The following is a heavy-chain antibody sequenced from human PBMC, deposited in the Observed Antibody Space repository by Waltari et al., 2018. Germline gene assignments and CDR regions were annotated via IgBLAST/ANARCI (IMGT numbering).Heavy chain of an antibody. CDR2: ISAYNGNT. J-gene: IGHJ6*02. V-gene: IGHV1-18*01. CDR1: GYTFTSYG. D-gene: IGHD3-3*01. CDR3: ARDQVPITIFGVVNYYYGMDV. Sequence: QVQLVQSGAEVKKPGASVKVSCKASGYTFTSYGISWLRQAPGQRLWWMGWISAYNGNTNYAQKLQGRVTMTTDTSTSTAYMELRSLRSDDTAVYYCARDQVPITIFGVVNYYYGMDVWGQGTTVTVSS.